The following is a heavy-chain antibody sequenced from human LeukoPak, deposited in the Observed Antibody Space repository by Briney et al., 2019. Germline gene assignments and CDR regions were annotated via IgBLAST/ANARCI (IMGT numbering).Heavy chain of an antibody. D-gene: IGHD5-18*01. CDR2: INHSGST. CDR3: ARGQGYGYVVVSRFFVY. Sequence: PSETLSLTCTVSGGSIISYYWSWIRQPPGKGLEWIGEINHSGSTNYNPSLKSRVTISVDTSKNQFSLKLSSVTAADTAVYYCARGQGYGYVVVSRFFVYWGQGTLVTVSS. J-gene: IGHJ4*02. CDR1: GGSIISYY. V-gene: IGHV4-34*01.